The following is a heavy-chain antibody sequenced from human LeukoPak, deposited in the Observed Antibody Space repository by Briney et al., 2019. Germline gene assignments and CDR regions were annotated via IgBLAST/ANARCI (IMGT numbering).Heavy chain of an antibody. CDR2: IKQDGSEK. J-gene: IGHJ3*02. CDR1: GSTFSSYW. CDR3: TTALNFDILTGLYQPIAAFDI. Sequence: GGSLRLSCAASGSTFSSYWMTWVRQAPGKGLEWVANIKQDGSEKYYVDSVKGRFTISRDNGKNSLYLQMNSLKTEDTGVYYCTTALNFDILTGLYQPIAAFDIWGQGTLVTVSS. V-gene: IGHV3-7*03. D-gene: IGHD3-9*01.